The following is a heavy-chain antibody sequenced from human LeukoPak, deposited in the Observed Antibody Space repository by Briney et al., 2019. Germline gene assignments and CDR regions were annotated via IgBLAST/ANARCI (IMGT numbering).Heavy chain of an antibody. J-gene: IGHJ3*02. CDR2: IYTSGST. CDR1: GGSIRSFY. CDR3: ARDRPRKPTDYDFWSGYYTSDDAFDI. Sequence: PSETLSLTCTVSGGSIRSFYWSWLRQPAGKGLEWIGRIYTSGSTNYNPSLKSRVTMSVDTSKNQYSLKLSSVTAADTAVYYCARDRPRKPTDYDFWSGYYTSDDAFDIWGQGTMVTVSS. D-gene: IGHD3-3*01. V-gene: IGHV4-4*07.